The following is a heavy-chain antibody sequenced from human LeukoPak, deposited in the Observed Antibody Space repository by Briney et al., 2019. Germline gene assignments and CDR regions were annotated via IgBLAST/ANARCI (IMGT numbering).Heavy chain of an antibody. CDR1: GFTFSSHW. J-gene: IGHJ4*02. D-gene: IGHD3-10*01. CDR2: IKEDGSER. Sequence: GGSLRLSCAASGFTFSSHWMNWVRQAPGKGPEWVASIKEDGSERKYVESVKGRFTISRDSAENSLYLQMNSLRAEDTGVYYCARAGSFDYWGQGTLVTVSS. CDR3: ARAGSFDY. V-gene: IGHV3-7*01.